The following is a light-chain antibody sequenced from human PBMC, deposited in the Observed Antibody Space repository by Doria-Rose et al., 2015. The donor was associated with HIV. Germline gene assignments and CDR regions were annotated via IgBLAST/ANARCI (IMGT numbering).Light chain of an antibody. CDR3: HQYGTSWT. Sequence: TQSPGTLSLSPGERATLSCRASQSFSSTYLAWYQQKPGQAPSLLIYDGSTGVTGIPDRFSASGSGADFTLTINRLEPEDFALYYCHQYGTSWTFGQGTKVEI. CDR1: QSFSSTY. CDR2: DGS. V-gene: IGKV3-20*01. J-gene: IGKJ1*01.